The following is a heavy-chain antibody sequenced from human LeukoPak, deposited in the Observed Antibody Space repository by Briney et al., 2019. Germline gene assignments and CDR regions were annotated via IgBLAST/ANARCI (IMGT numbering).Heavy chain of an antibody. CDR2: IYSGGST. CDR1: GVTVGFSY. D-gene: IGHD6-19*01. CDR3: ARAQWRTYSYYYMDV. Sequence: GGSLRLSRAASGVTVGFSYMSWVRQATGKGLEWISVIYSGGSTYYADSVKGRFTISRDDSKNTLYLQMNSLRAEDTAIYYCARAQWRTYSYYYMDVWGKGTTVTVSS. J-gene: IGHJ6*03. V-gene: IGHV3-53*01.